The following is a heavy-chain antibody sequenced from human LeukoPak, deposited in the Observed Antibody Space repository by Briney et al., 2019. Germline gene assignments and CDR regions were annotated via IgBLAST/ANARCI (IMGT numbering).Heavy chain of an antibody. Sequence: PGGSLRLSCAASGFTFSDYYMSWIRQAPGKGLEWVSGLNRDGGTTGHADSVKGRFTISRDNAKNSLYLQMNSLRAEDTALYYCARAQTYGDYRLLLDYWGQGTLVTVPS. J-gene: IGHJ4*02. CDR2: LNRDGGTT. D-gene: IGHD4-17*01. CDR3: ARAQTYGDYRLLLDY. CDR1: GFTFSDYY. V-gene: IGHV3-20*04.